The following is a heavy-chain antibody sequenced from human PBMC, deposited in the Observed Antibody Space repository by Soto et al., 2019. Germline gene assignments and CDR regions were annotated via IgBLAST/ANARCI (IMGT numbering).Heavy chain of an antibody. J-gene: IGHJ4*02. CDR1: GFTFIVYY. CDR3: ARDVGYYDSSGPGY. V-gene: IGHV3-11*01. Sequence: GGSLRISCAASGFTFIVYYMSWIRQAPGKGLEWVSYISSSGSTIYYADSVKGRFTISRDNAKNSLYLQMNSLRAEDTAVYYCARDVGYYDSSGPGYSGQGTLVTVSS. CDR2: ISSSGSTI. D-gene: IGHD3-22*01.